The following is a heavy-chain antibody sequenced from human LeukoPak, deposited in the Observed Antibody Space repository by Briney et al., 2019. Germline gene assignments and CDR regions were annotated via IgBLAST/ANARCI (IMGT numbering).Heavy chain of an antibody. CDR1: GYTFTSYD. J-gene: IGHJ5*02. CDR2: MNPNSGNT. V-gene: IGHV1-8*01. Sequence: ASVKVSCKASGYTFTSYDINWVRQATGQGLEWMGWMNPNSGNTGYAQKFQGRVTMTRNTSISTAYMELSSLRSEDTAVYYCAYSSGYSDWFDPWGQGTLVTVSS. CDR3: AYSSGYSDWFDP. D-gene: IGHD3-22*01.